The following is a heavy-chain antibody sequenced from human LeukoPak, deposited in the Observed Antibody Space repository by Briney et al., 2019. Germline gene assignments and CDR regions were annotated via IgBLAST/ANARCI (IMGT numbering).Heavy chain of an antibody. CDR3: ARVGWSGLEIN. Sequence: PSETLSLTCAIYGGSFSGYYWSWIRQPPGKGLEWIGEINHSGSTNYNPSLESRVTISVDTSKNQFSLKLSSVTAADTAVYYCARVGWSGLEINWGQGTLVTVS. CDR1: GGSFSGYY. CDR2: INHSGST. D-gene: IGHD3-3*01. J-gene: IGHJ4*02. V-gene: IGHV4-34*01.